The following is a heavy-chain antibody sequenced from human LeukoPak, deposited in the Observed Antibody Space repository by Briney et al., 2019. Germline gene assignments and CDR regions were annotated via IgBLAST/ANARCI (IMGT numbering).Heavy chain of an antibody. Sequence: PSETLSLTCAVYVGSFSGYYWSWISQPPGKGLEWIAQIKHTGSTNYNPSLKSRVTISVDTSKNQFSLKLSSVTSADTAVYYCARGGYYDILTGYYDVFDIWGQGTLVTVSS. J-gene: IGHJ3*02. CDR3: ARGGYYDILTGYYDVFDI. CDR2: IKHTGST. D-gene: IGHD3-9*01. CDR1: VGSFSGYY. V-gene: IGHV4-34*01.